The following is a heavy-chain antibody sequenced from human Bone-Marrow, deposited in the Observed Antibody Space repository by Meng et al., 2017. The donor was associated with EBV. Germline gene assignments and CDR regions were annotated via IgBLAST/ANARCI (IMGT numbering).Heavy chain of an antibody. Sequence: QVQAVQSGAEVKKPGSSVMVSCKTSGGTFRSDAISWVRQAPGQGLVWMGGLIPMTGVAHYAQKFQDRVSIIADESTSTHYLELSSLRSEDTAIYFCASESGRGFTPDYWGQGTPVTVSS. J-gene: IGHJ4*02. CDR2: LIPMTGVA. CDR3: ASESGRGFTPDY. V-gene: IGHV1-69*01. D-gene: IGHD3-10*01. CDR1: GGTFRSDA.